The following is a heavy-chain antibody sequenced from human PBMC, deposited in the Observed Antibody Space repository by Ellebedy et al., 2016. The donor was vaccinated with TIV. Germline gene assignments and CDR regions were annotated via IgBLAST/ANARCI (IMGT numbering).Heavy chain of an antibody. J-gene: IGHJ2*01. Sequence: MPSETLSLTCTVSGGSISSYYWSWIRQPPGKGLEWIGYIYYSGNTNYNPSLKSRVTISVDTSKNQFSLKLRSVTAADTAVYYCAALQSLAPAWYFDLWGRGTLVTVSS. V-gene: IGHV4-59*08. D-gene: IGHD6-19*01. CDR1: GGSISSYY. CDR3: AALQSLAPAWYFDL. CDR2: IYYSGNT.